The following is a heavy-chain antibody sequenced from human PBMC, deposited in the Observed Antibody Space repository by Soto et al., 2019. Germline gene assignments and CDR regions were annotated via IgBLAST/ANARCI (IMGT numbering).Heavy chain of an antibody. D-gene: IGHD2-2*01. CDR3: ASQPAAAFGAFDP. J-gene: IGHJ5*02. Sequence: PGGSLRLSCAASGFTFSSYAMSWVRQAPGKGLEWVSAISGSGGSTYYADSVKGQFTISRDNSKNTLYLQMNSLRAEDTAVYYCASQPAAAFGAFDPWGQGTLVTVSS. CDR1: GFTFSSYA. V-gene: IGHV3-23*01. CDR2: ISGSGGST.